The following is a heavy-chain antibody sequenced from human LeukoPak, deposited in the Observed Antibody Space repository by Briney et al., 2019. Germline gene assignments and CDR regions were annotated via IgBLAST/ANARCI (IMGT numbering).Heavy chain of an antibody. CDR1: GVTFSSYG. CDR3: ARDVMGTLGTNWFDH. CDR2: IWYDGSNK. J-gene: IGHJ5*02. D-gene: IGHD7-27*01. Sequence: PGGSLRLSCAASGVTFSSYGMHWVRQAPGQGLEGVAVIWYDGSNKYYADSVKGRFTISRANSKNTLYLQMNSLRAEDTAVYYCARDVMGTLGTNWFDHWGQGTLVTVSS. V-gene: IGHV3-33*01.